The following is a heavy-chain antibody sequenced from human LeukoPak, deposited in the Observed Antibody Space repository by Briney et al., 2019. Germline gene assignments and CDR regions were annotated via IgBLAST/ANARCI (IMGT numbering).Heavy chain of an antibody. Sequence: GASVKVSCKASGYTFTGYYMHWVRQAPGQGREWMGWINPNSGGTNYAQKFQGRVTLTTETSISTAYMELSRLRSDDTAVYYCARRKRGIAAADPWGQGTLVTVS. V-gene: IGHV1-2*02. CDR2: INPNSGGT. CDR3: ARRKRGIAAADP. J-gene: IGHJ5*02. CDR1: GYTFTGYY. D-gene: IGHD6-13*01.